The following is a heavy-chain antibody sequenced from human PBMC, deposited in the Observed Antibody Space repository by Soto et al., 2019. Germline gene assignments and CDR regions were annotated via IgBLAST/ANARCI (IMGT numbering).Heavy chain of an antibody. CDR3: ARSPYSSSSMVDY. CDR2: IIPILGIA. Sequence: SVKLSCKASGGTFSSYTISWVRQAPGQGLEWMGRIIPILGIANYAQKFQGRVTITADKSTSTAYMELSSLRSEDTAVYYCARSPYSSSSMVDYWGQGTLVTVSS. V-gene: IGHV1-69*02. D-gene: IGHD6-6*01. J-gene: IGHJ4*02. CDR1: GGTFSSYT.